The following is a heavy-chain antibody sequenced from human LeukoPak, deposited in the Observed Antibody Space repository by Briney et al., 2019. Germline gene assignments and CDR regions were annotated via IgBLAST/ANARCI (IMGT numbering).Heavy chain of an antibody. D-gene: IGHD3-3*01. V-gene: IGHV3-30*02. Sequence: PGGSLRLSCAASGFTFSSYGMHWVRQAPGKGLEWVAFIRYDGSNKYYADSVKGRFTISRDNSKNTLYPQMNSLRAEDTAVYYCAKDRVTIFGVVIGPFDYWGQGTLVTVSS. J-gene: IGHJ4*02. CDR2: IRYDGSNK. CDR3: AKDRVTIFGVVIGPFDY. CDR1: GFTFSSYG.